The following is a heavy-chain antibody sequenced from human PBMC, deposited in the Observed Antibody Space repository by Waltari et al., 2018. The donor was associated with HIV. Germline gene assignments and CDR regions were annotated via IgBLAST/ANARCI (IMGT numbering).Heavy chain of an antibody. V-gene: IGHV3-23*01. D-gene: IGHD5-12*01. J-gene: IGHJ4*02. CDR3: AGGFAHVLDY. CDR1: GFTFSYNA. CDR2: ISGRGGNT. Sequence: EVQLLESGGGLVQPGGSLRISCAASGFTFSYNAMSWVGQAPGKGLEWVSSISGRGGNTYYADSVKGLFTISRDNAKNKLFLQMNSLRDEDTAVYYCAGGFAHVLDYWGQGTLVTVSS.